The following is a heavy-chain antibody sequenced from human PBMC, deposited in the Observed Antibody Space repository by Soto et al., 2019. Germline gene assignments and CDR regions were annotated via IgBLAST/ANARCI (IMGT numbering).Heavy chain of an antibody. D-gene: IGHD2-2*01. J-gene: IGHJ6*02. Sequence: GETLKISCKGSGYSFTSYWIGWVRQMPGKGLEWMGIIYPGGSDTRYSPSFQGQVTISADKSISTAYLQWSSLKASDTAMYYCARRTINPPYYYGMDVWGQGTTVTVSS. CDR1: GYSFTSYW. CDR2: IYPGGSDT. V-gene: IGHV5-51*01. CDR3: ARRTINPPYYYGMDV.